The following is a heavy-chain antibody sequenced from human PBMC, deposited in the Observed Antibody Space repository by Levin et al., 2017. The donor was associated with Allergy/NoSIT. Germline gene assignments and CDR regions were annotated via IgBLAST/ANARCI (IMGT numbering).Heavy chain of an antibody. Sequence: GESLKISCAASGFTFNIHWMHWVRQTPGKGLLWVSRIKSDGSSTSYADSVKGRFTISRDNAKNMLYLQMNSLRGEATAVYYCARGETFSSWPSFDYWGRGSLVTVSS. CDR2: IKSDGSST. J-gene: IGHJ4*02. V-gene: IGHV3-74*01. CDR1: GFTFNIHW. D-gene: IGHD2-2*01. CDR3: ARGETFSSWPSFDY.